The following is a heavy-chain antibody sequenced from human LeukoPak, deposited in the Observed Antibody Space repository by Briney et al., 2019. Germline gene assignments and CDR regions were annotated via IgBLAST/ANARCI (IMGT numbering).Heavy chain of an antibody. Sequence: SETLSLTCTVSGGSISSYYWSWIRQPAGKGLEWIGRIYTSGSTNYNPSLKSRVTMSVDTSKNQFSLKLSSVTAADTAVYYCARDGSSSSWEPDAFDIWGQGIMVTVSS. CDR1: GGSISSYY. CDR2: IYTSGST. V-gene: IGHV4-4*07. J-gene: IGHJ3*02. CDR3: ARDGSSSSWEPDAFDI. D-gene: IGHD6-13*01.